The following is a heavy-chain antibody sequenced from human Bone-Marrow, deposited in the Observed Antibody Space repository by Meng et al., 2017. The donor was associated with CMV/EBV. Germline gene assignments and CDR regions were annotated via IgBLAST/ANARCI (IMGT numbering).Heavy chain of an antibody. CDR1: GDTFSNYA. Sequence: SVKVSCKASGDTFSNYAISWVRQAPGQGLEWMGGIIPIFGTTNYAQNFQGKVTLTTDESTSTAYMELSDLRSEDTAVYFCARIGLCSGTSCYTGDYSSRHFDYWGQGTRVTVSS. J-gene: IGHJ4*02. V-gene: IGHV1-69*05. CDR3: ARIGLCSGTSCYTGDYSSRHFDY. D-gene: IGHD2-2*02. CDR2: IIPIFGTT.